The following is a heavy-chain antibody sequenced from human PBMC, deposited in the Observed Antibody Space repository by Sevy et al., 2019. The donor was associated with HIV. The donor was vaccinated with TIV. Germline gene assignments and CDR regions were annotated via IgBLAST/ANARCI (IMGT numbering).Heavy chain of an antibody. Sequence: GGSLRLSCAASGFTFSSYGMHWVRQAPGKGLEWVAFIQYDGSNKYYADSVKGRFTISRDNSKNTLYLQMNSLRAEDTAVYYCAKDRGCSSTSCYGGVYYGMDVWGQGTTVTVSS. CDR3: AKDRGCSSTSCYGGVYYGMDV. D-gene: IGHD2-2*01. CDR1: GFTFSSYG. J-gene: IGHJ6*02. V-gene: IGHV3-30*02. CDR2: IQYDGSNK.